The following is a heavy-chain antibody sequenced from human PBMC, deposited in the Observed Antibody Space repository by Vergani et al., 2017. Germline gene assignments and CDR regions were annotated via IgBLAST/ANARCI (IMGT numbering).Heavy chain of an antibody. CDR3: ARSPIFYDILTGNQAFDY. J-gene: IGHJ4*02. Sequence: GGSISSGDYYWSWIRQPAGKGLEWIGRIYTSGSTNYNPSLKSRVTISVDTSKNQFSLKLSSVTAADTAVYYCARSPIFYDILTGNQAFDYWGQGTLVTVSS. CDR1: GGSISSGDYY. CDR2: IYTSGST. V-gene: IGHV4-61*02. D-gene: IGHD3-9*01.